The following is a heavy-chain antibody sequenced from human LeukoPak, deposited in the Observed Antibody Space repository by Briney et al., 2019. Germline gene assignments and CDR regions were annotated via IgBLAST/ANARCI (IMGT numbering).Heavy chain of an antibody. J-gene: IGHJ3*02. CDR2: IYPGDSDT. Sequence: GESLKISCKASGYTFTTYWIGWVRQMPGKGLEWIGIIYPGDSDTRYSPSFQGQVTISADKSISTAYLQWSSLKASDTAMYYCAVTSSLAFDIWGQGTMVTVSS. CDR3: AVTSSLAFDI. V-gene: IGHV5-51*01. D-gene: IGHD6-13*01. CDR1: GYTFTTYW.